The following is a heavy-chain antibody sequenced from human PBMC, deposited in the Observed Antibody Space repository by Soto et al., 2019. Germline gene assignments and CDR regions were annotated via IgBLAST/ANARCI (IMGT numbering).Heavy chain of an antibody. CDR1: GFTFSSYA. CDR3: ARLYSRGWFFDY. V-gene: IGHV3-23*01. D-gene: IGHD6-19*01. J-gene: IGHJ4*02. Sequence: EVQLLESGGGLVQPGGSLRLSCAASGFTFSSYAMSWVRQAPGKGLEWVSAISGSGGSTYYADSVKGRFTISRDNSKNTLYLQMNSLRAEDTAVYYCARLYSRGWFFDYWGQGTLVTVSS. CDR2: ISGSGGST.